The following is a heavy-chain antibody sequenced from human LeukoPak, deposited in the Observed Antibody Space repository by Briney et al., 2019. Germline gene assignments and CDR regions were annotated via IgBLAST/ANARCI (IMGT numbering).Heavy chain of an antibody. CDR2: IYYSGST. D-gene: IGHD3-16*02. J-gene: IGHJ4*02. CDR1: GGSISSGDYY. Sequence: PSETLSLTCTVSGGSISSGDYYWSWIRQPPGKGLEWIGYIYYSGSTYYNPSLKSRVTISVDTFKNQFSLKLSSVTAADTAVYYCARESRLRLGELSLGGIDYWGQGTLVTVSS. V-gene: IGHV4-30-4*08. CDR3: ARESRLRLGELSLGGIDY.